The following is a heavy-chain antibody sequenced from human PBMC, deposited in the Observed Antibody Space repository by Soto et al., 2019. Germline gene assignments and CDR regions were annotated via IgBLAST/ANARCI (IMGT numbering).Heavy chain of an antibody. V-gene: IGHV4-30-4*01. CDR1: GVSISSGGYY. Sequence: SETLSLTCTVSGVSISSGGYYWSWIRQPPGKGLEWIGYIYYSGSTYYNPSLKSRVTISVDTSKNQFSLKLSSVTAADTAVYYCARGSITGTPIDYWGQGTLVTVSS. J-gene: IGHJ4*02. CDR3: ARGSITGTPIDY. D-gene: IGHD1-7*01. CDR2: IYYSGST.